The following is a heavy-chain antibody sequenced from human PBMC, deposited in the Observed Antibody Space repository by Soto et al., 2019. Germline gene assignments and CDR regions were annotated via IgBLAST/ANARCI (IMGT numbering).Heavy chain of an antibody. V-gene: IGHV3-30*18. CDR2: ISYDGSNK. Sequence: GGSLRLSCAASGFTFSSYGMHWVRQAPGKGLEWVAVISYDGSNKYYADSVKGRFTISRDNSKNTLYLQMNSLRAEDTAVYYCVKETAYYYDSSGPEYFQHWGQGTLVTVSS. D-gene: IGHD3-22*01. J-gene: IGHJ1*01. CDR3: VKETAYYYDSSGPEYFQH. CDR1: GFTFSSYG.